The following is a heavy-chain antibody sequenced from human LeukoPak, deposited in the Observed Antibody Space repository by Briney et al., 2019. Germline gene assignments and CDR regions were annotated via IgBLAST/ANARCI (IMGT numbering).Heavy chain of an antibody. CDR1: GFTFSSYW. CDR3: TGTQLMWFGELSDDF. V-gene: IGHV3-74*03. D-gene: IGHD3-10*01. CDR2: INRDGSHT. J-gene: IGHJ4*02. Sequence: GGSLRLPCAASGFTFSSYWMHWVRQVPGKGLAWVSRINRDGSHTTYMDSAKGRFTMSRDNAKNTVYLQMNSLRVEDTAVYSCTGTQLMWFGELSDDFWGQGTLVTVSS.